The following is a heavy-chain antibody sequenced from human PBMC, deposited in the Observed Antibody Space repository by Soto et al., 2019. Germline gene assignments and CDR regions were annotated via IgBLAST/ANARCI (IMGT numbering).Heavy chain of an antibody. CDR3: ARRALITIFQSPIGVFDI. Sequence: SETLSLTCTVSGGSISSYYWSWIRQPPGKGLEWIGYIYYSGSTNYNPSLKSRVTISVDTSNNQFSLKLNSVTAADTALYYCARRALITIFQSPIGVFDIGGKGTMVTVS. J-gene: IGHJ3*02. CDR2: IYYSGST. CDR1: GGSISSYY. V-gene: IGHV4-59*12. D-gene: IGHD3-9*01.